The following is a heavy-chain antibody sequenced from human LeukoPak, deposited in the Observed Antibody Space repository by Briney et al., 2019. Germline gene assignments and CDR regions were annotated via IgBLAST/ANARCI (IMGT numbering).Heavy chain of an antibody. V-gene: IGHV3-48*03. Sequence: GGSLRLSCAASGFTFSTFEMNWVRQAPGKGLEWVSYISGSGTTIYYADSVKGRFTISRDNAKNSLYLQINSLRAEDTAVYYCERNSRYGDFDLWGRGALVTVSS. D-gene: IGHD2-21*01. J-gene: IGHJ2*01. CDR3: ERNSRYGDFDL. CDR1: GFTFSTFE. CDR2: ISGSGTTI.